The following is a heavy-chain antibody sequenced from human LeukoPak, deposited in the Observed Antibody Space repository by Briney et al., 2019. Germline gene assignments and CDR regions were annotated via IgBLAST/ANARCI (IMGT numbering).Heavy chain of an antibody. J-gene: IGHJ2*01. Sequence: PSETLSLTCTVSGGSISSRSYYWGWIRQPPGKGLEWVGSIYYSGSAYFNPSLKSRVTISVDTSKNQFSLKLSSVTAADTAVYYCARGLHYYDSSGYYTPPYWYFDLWGRGTLVTVSS. CDR3: ARGLHYYDSSGYYTPPYWYFDL. CDR1: GGSISSRSYY. V-gene: IGHV4-39*07. CDR2: IYYSGSA. D-gene: IGHD3-22*01.